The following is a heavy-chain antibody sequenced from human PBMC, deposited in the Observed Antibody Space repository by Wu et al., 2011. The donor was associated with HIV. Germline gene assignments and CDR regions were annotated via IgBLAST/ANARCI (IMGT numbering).Heavy chain of an antibody. J-gene: IGHJ6*03. CDR1: GDSTFTTYY. CDR2: INSSGGST. Sequence: QVQLVQSGAEVKKPGASVKVSCKASGDSTFTTYYMHWVRQAPGQGLKWMGVINSSGGSTTYAQTFQGRVTMTRDTSTSTVYMELSSLRSEDTAVYYCAMTTVTTTDDFYYMDVWGKGTTVTVSS. CDR3: AMTTVTTTDDFYYMDV. V-gene: IGHV1-46*01. D-gene: IGHD4-17*01.